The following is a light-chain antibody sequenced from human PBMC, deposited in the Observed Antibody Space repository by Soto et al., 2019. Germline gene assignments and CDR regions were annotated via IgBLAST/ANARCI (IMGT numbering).Light chain of an antibody. V-gene: IGKV4-1*01. CDR1: QSVFYSSNNKNY. CDR3: QHYYSTPPFT. CDR2: WAS. J-gene: IGKJ3*01. Sequence: DIVMTQSPDSLAVSLGERATINCKSSQSVFYSSNNKNYLAWYQQKPGQPPKLLIYWASTRESGVPDRFSGGGYGTDFTLTISSLQAEDVPVYYCQHYYSTPPFTFGPGTKVDIK.